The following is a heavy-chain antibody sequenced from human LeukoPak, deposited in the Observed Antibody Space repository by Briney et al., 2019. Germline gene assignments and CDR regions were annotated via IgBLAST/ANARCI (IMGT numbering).Heavy chain of an antibody. V-gene: IGHV3-23*01. J-gene: IGHJ4*02. CDR2: ISGSGGST. CDR1: GFTFISYA. CDR3: AKGRGVYCSSTSCYRYFDS. D-gene: IGHD2-2*01. Sequence: GRCLRLSCSAAGFTFISYATSCARQAPGKGLGWGSSISGSGGSTYDAASVKGRFTISRDNSKNTLYLQMNSLRAEDTAVYYCAKGRGVYCSSTSCYRYFDSWGQGNLVTVSS.